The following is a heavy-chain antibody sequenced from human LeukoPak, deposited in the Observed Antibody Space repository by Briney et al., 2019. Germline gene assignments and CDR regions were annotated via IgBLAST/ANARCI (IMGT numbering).Heavy chain of an antibody. CDR1: GGTFSSYA. J-gene: IGHJ1*01. V-gene: IGHV1-69*13. CDR3: ARDPRPHFDYGDSEYFQH. CDR2: IIPIFGTA. D-gene: IGHD4-17*01. Sequence: SVKVSCKASGGTFSSYAISWVRQAPGQGLEWMGGIIPIFGTANYAQKFQGRVTITADESTSTAYMELSSLRSEDTAVYYCARDPRPHFDYGDSEYFQHWGQGTLVTVSS.